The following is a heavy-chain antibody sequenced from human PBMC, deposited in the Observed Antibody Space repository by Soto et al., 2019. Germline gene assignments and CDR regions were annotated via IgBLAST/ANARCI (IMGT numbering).Heavy chain of an antibody. J-gene: IGHJ4*02. CDR2: IWYDGSNK. CDR3: ARAPYDSSGYYIYYFDY. V-gene: IGHV3-33*01. CDR1: GFTFSSYG. Sequence: PGGSLRLSCAASGFTFSSYGMHWVRQAPGKGLEWVAVIWYDGSNKYYADSVKGRFTISRDNSKNTLYLQMNSLRAEDTAVYYCARAPYDSSGYYIYYFDYWGQGTLVTVSS. D-gene: IGHD3-22*01.